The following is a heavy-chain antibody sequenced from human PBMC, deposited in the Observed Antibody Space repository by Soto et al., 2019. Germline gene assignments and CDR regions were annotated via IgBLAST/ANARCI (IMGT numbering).Heavy chain of an antibody. CDR2: VYATGTT. CDR1: GGSLSKSC. V-gene: IGHV4-4*07. CDR3: VRDGSKTLRDWFDP. D-gene: IGHD3-10*01. J-gene: IGHJ5*02. Sequence: PSETLSVTCSVAGGSLSKSCWSWIRKTAGKGLEWMGRVYATGTTDYNPSLRSRVAMSVDISRKTFSLRLTSVTAADTGMYYCVRDGSKTLRDWFDPWGQGKLVTAPQ.